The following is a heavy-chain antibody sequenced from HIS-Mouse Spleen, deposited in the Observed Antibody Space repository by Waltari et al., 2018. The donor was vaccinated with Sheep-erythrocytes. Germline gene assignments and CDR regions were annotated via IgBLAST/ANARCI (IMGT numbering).Heavy chain of an antibody. D-gene: IGHD1-26*01. CDR3: ARTGATTPHCDY. Sequence: QVQLVQSGAEVKKPGSSVKVSCKASGGTFSSYAISWVRQAPGQGLEWMGRIIPVLGIANYALTFQVTGTITADKSTSTAYMELSSLRSDDTAVYYCARTGATTPHCDYWGQGALVTVSS. V-gene: IGHV1-69*04. CDR2: IIPVLGIA. CDR1: GGTFSSYA. J-gene: IGHJ4*02.